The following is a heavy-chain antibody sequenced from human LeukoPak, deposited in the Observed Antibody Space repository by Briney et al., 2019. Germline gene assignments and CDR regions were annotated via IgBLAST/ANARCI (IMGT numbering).Heavy chain of an antibody. CDR3: ARDYKYAFDN. V-gene: IGHV3-11*06. CDR2: IGISSGNT. CDR1: GFRLSDYS. Sequence: GGSLRLSCAASGFRLSDYSMSWVRQAPGKGLEWISYIGISSGNTNYADSVKGRFTISGDKAKNSLYLQMNSLRVEDTAVYYCARDYKYAFDNWGQGTLVTVSS. J-gene: IGHJ4*02. D-gene: IGHD5-24*01.